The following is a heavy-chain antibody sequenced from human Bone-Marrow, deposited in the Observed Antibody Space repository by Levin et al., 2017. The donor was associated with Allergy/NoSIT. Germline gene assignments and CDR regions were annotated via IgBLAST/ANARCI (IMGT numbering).Heavy chain of an antibody. V-gene: IGHV4-31*03. CDR1: GASISSRGYY. CDR3: ARVFRNHYGSGTYYFYMDV. CDR2: IYYSGGT. D-gene: IGHD3-10*01. J-gene: IGHJ6*03. Sequence: LRLSCTVSGASISSRGYYWTWIRQHPGTGLEWIGYIYYSGGTYYNPSLNSRVTMSLDTSKSQFSLKLTSVTAADTAVYYCARVFRNHYGSGTYYFYMDVWGTGATVTVSS.